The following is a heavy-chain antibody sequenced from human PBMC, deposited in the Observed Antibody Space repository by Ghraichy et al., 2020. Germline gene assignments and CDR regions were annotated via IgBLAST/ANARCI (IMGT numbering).Heavy chain of an antibody. CDR2: ISAYNGNT. V-gene: IGHV1-18*01. CDR3: ARDPWLRDAFDI. Sequence: ASVKVSCKASGYTFTSYGISWVRQAPGQGHEWMGWISAYNGNTNYAQKLQGRVTMTTDTSTSTAYMELRSLRSDDTAVYYCARDPWLRDAFDIWGQGTMVTVSS. CDR1: GYTFTSYG. D-gene: IGHD5-12*01. J-gene: IGHJ3*02.